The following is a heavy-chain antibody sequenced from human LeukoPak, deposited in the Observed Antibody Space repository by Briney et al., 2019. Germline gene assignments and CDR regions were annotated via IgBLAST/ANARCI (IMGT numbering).Heavy chain of an antibody. Sequence: GGSLRLSCAASEFTFSDYYMGWIRQAPGKGLEWLSYISGSGTTIFYADSVKGRFTISRDNAKNSLDLQMNSLRAEDTAVYYCGRDFGLIGTKRSFDIWGQGTLVTVSS. D-gene: IGHD1-7*01. CDR3: GRDFGLIGTKRSFDI. CDR2: ISGSGTTI. CDR1: EFTFSDYY. J-gene: IGHJ3*02. V-gene: IGHV3-11*01.